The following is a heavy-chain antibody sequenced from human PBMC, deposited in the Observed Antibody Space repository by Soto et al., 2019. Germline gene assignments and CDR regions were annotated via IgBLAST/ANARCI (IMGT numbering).Heavy chain of an antibody. CDR3: AKGNGWYYY. J-gene: IGHJ4*01. CDR2: IYYSGST. Sequence: SETLSLTCNVSGGSVSGYHWSWIRQPPGKGPEWIGYIYYSGSTNYSPSLKSRVTIAIDTSKNQFSLKLNSVTAADTAVYYCAKGNGWYYYWGQGTLVTVSS. V-gene: IGHV4-59*02. D-gene: IGHD6-19*01. CDR1: GGSVSGYH.